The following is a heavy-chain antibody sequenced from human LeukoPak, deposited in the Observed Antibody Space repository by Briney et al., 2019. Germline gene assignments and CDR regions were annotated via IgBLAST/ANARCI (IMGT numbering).Heavy chain of an antibody. Sequence: SVTVSCKASGGTFSSYAITWVRQAPGQGLEWMGRIIPILGIATYAQNFQGRVTITADKSTSTAYMELSSLRSEDTAVYYCARDLVVSRSSTSCSVAPSDFWGQGTLVTVSS. CDR1: GGTFSSYA. D-gene: IGHD2-2*01. V-gene: IGHV1-69*04. CDR2: IIPILGIA. CDR3: ARDLVVSRSSTSCSVAPSDF. J-gene: IGHJ4*02.